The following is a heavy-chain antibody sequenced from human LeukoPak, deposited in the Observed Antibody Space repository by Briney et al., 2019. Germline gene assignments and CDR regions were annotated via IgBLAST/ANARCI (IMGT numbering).Heavy chain of an antibody. D-gene: IGHD3-3*01. J-gene: IGHJ4*02. CDR2: IYTSGST. CDR3: ARVGVLRALDY. Sequence: SETLSLACTVSGGSISSYYWSWIRQPAGKGLEWIGRIYTSGSTNYNPSLKSRVTMSVDTSKNQFSLKLSSVTAADTAVHYCARVGVLRALDYWGQGTLVTVSS. V-gene: IGHV4-4*07. CDR1: GGSISSYY.